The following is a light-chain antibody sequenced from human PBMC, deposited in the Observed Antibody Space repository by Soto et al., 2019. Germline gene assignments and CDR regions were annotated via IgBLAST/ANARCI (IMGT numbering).Light chain of an antibody. CDR3: CSYARGSTYV. Sequence: QSVLTQPASVSGSPGQSITISCTGTSSDVGSYNLVSGYQQHPGKVPQLMIYEGSKRPSGVSNRFSGSKSGNTASLTISGLQAEDEADYYCCSYARGSTYVFGTGTKVTVL. CDR2: EGS. J-gene: IGLJ1*01. CDR1: SSDVGSYNL. V-gene: IGLV2-23*01.